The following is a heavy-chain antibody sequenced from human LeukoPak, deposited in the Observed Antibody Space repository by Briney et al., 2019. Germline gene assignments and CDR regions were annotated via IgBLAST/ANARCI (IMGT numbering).Heavy chain of an antibody. CDR2: ISYDGSNK. V-gene: IGHV3-30*03. CDR3: AREDVLLWFGELSGAFDI. Sequence: GGSLRLSCAASGFTFSSYGMHWVRQAPGKGLEWVAVISYDGSNKYYADSVKGRFTISRDNSKNTLYLQMNSLRAEDTAVYYCAREDVLLWFGELSGAFDIWGQGTMVTVSS. CDR1: GFTFSSYG. J-gene: IGHJ3*02. D-gene: IGHD3-10*01.